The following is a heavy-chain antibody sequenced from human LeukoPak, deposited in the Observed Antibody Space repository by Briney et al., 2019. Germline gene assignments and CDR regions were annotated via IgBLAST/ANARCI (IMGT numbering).Heavy chain of an antibody. D-gene: IGHD5-18*01. CDR3: ARGGGYSYGPVVFNY. V-gene: IGHV4-61*01. CDR2: IYYSGST. CDR1: GGSVSSGSYY. J-gene: IGHJ4*02. Sequence: LETLSLTCTVSGGSVSSGSYYWSWIRQPPGKGLEWIGYIYYSGSTNYNPSLKSRVTISVDTSKNQFSLKLSSVTAADTAVYYCARGGGYSYGPVVFNYWGQGTLVTVSS.